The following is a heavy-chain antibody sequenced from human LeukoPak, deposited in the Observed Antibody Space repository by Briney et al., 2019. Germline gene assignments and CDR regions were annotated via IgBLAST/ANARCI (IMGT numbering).Heavy chain of an antibody. CDR2: IYYSGST. J-gene: IGHJ4*02. D-gene: IGHD3-10*01. CDR1: GGSISSYY. V-gene: IGHV4-59*01. CDR3: ASHYGSGSFYSPFDY. Sequence: PSETLSLTCTVSGGSISSYYWSWIRQPPGKGLEWIGYIYYSGSTNYNPSLKSRVTISLDTSKNQFSLKLNSVTAADTAVYYCASHYGSGSFYSPFDYRGQGTLVTVSS.